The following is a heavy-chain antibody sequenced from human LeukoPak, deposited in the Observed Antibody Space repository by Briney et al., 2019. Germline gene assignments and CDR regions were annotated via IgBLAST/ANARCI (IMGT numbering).Heavy chain of an antibody. Sequence: SETLSLTCTVSGGSISSYYWSWIRQPPGKGLEWIGYIYYSGSTNYNPSLKSRVTMSVDTSKNQFSLKLSSVTAADTAVYYCARHTRGGYDHWGQGTLVTVSS. J-gene: IGHJ5*02. CDR2: IYYSGST. V-gene: IGHV4-59*08. CDR1: GGSISSYY. D-gene: IGHD4-17*01. CDR3: ARHTRGGYDH.